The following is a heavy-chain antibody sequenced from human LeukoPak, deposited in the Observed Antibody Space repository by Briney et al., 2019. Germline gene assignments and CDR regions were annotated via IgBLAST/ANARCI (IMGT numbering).Heavy chain of an antibody. Sequence: GSLRLSCAASGFTFNTYGMHGARQAPGKGLEWGAVISYDGSNEYNADSVKGRVTISRDNSKNTLYLQMDSLRVEDTAVYFCAKDMGDADYVVDYWGQGTLVTVSS. CDR3: AKDMGDADYVVDY. CDR2: ISYDGSNE. CDR1: GFTFNTYG. J-gene: IGHJ4*02. V-gene: IGHV3-30*18. D-gene: IGHD4-17*01.